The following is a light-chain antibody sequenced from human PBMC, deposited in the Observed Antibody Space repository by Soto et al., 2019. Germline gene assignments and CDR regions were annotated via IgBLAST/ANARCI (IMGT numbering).Light chain of an antibody. Sequence: EIVMTQSPATLSVSPGERATLSCRASQSVSSNLAWYQQKPGQAPRLLIYGASTRATGIPARFSGSGSGTEFNLTISSLQSEDFAIYYCQQYNNGPPYTFGQGTQLELK. J-gene: IGKJ2*01. CDR2: GAS. V-gene: IGKV3-15*01. CDR1: QSVSSN. CDR3: QQYNNGPPYT.